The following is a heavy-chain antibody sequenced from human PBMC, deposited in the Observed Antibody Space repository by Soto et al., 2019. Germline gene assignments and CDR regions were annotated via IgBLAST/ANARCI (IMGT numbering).Heavy chain of an antibody. D-gene: IGHD6-13*01. CDR1: GGSFSGYY. V-gene: IGHV4-34*01. J-gene: IGHJ6*02. Sequence: PSETLSLTCAVYGGSFSGYYWSWIRQPPGKGLEWIGEINHSGSTNYNPSLKSRVTISVDTSKNQFSLKLSSVTAADTAVYYCARWRSSSWYRNYYYDMDVWGQGTTVTVSS. CDR3: ARWRSSSWYRNYYYDMDV. CDR2: INHSGST.